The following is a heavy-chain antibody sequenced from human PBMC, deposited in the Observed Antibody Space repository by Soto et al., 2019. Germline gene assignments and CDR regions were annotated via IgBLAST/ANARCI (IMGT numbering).Heavy chain of an antibody. CDR3: AKSAYSSSLWGSHYYYYGMDV. V-gene: IGHV3-23*01. CDR2: ISGSGGST. D-gene: IGHD6-6*01. J-gene: IGHJ6*02. Sequence: GGSLRLSCAASGFTFSSYAMSWVRQAPGKGLEWVSAISGSGGSTYYADSVKGRFTISRDNSKNTLYLQMNSLRAEDTAVYYCAKSAYSSSLWGSHYYYYGMDVWGQGTTVTVSS. CDR1: GFTFSSYA.